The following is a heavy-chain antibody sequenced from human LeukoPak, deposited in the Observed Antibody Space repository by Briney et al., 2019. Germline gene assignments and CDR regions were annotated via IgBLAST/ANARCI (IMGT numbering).Heavy chain of an antibody. D-gene: IGHD4/OR15-4a*01. CDR3: ARNLVPPFYYMDV. Sequence: GGSLRLSCAASGFTFSSYEMNWVRQAPGKGLEWVSYISSSGSTIYYADSVKGRFTISRDNSKNTLYLQMNSLRAEDTAVYYCARNLVPPFYYMDVWGKGTTVTISS. CDR2: ISSSGSTI. CDR1: GFTFSSYE. J-gene: IGHJ6*03. V-gene: IGHV3-48*03.